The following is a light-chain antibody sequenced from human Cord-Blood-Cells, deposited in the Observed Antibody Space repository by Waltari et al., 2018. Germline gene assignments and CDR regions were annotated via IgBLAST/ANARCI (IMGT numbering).Light chain of an antibody. Sequence: QSALTQPASVSGSPGQSITISCTGTSSDVGSYNLVSWYQQHPGKAPKLMMYEGSKRPAGVSKRFSGSKSGNTASLTISGLQAEDEADYYCCSYAGSSTFNVVFGGGTKLTVL. CDR1: SSDVGSYNL. CDR2: EGS. J-gene: IGLJ2*01. V-gene: IGLV2-23*03. CDR3: CSYAGSSTFNVV.